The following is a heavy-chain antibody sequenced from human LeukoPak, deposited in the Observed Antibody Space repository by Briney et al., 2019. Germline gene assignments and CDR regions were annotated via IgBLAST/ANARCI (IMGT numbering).Heavy chain of an antibody. V-gene: IGHV4-39*07. Sequence: PSETLSLTCTVSGGSINTNNYYWGWIRQAPGKGLEWIGSISYSGRTYYYPSLKSRVTISSDTSKNHFSLMLSSATATDTAVYYCAREDSGSSDDALDLWGQGTMVTVSS. CDR2: ISYSGRT. CDR3: AREDSGSSDDALDL. D-gene: IGHD1-26*01. CDR1: GGSINTNNYY. J-gene: IGHJ3*01.